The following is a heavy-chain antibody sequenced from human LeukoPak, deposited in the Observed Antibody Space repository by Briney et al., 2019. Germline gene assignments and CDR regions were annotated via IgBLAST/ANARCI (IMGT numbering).Heavy chain of an antibody. V-gene: IGHV3-23*01. CDR2: IGEEKSGSWT. Sequence: GGSLRLSRAASGFTLSNYPMDWVRQAPVKGLEWPSAIGEEKSGSWTKSADSVKGRFTISRDNSENTLYLQMDSLTVEDTAVYYCAKAGVISGWDYWGQGVLVTVSS. D-gene: IGHD3-3*02. CDR1: GFTLSNYP. CDR3: AKAGVISGWDY. J-gene: IGHJ4*02.